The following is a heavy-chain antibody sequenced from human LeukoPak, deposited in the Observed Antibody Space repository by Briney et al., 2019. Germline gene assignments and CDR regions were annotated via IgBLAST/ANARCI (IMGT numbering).Heavy chain of an antibody. V-gene: IGHV1-69*13. J-gene: IGHJ4*02. CDR1: GGTFSSYA. CDR2: IIPIFGTA. CDR3: ANDLGYCSSTSCGDFDY. D-gene: IGHD2-2*01. Sequence: GASVKVSCKASGGTFSSYAISWVRQAPGQGLEWMGGIIPIFGTANYAQKFQGRVTITADESTSTAYMELSSLRSEDTAVYYCANDLGYCSSTSCGDFDYWGQGTLVTVSS.